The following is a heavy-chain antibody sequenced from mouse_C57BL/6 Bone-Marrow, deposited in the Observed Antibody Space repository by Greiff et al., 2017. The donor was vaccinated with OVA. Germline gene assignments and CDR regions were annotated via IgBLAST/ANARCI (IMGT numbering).Heavy chain of an antibody. V-gene: IGHV1-69*01. Sequence: QVQLKQPGAELVMPGASVKLSCKASGYTFTSYWMHWVKQRPGQGLEWIGEIDPSDSYTNYNQKFKGKSTLTVDKSSSTAYMQLSSLTSEDSAVYYCARGDSYWYFDVWGTGTTVTVSS. CDR1: GYTFTSYW. CDR3: ARGDSYWYFDV. J-gene: IGHJ1*03. CDR2: IDPSDSYT.